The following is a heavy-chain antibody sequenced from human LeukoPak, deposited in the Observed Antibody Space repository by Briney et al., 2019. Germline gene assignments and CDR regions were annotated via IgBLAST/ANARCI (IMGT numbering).Heavy chain of an antibody. J-gene: IGHJ4*02. CDR1: GFSLRTSGMC. CDR2: LDWDDDK. D-gene: IGHD4-17*01. CDR3: ARTATVTNAFDY. Sequence: SGPTLVNPTQTLTLTCTFSGFSLRTSGMCVGWIRQPPEKALELLALLDWDDDKYYSTSLKTRLTISKDHSKSQVVLTMTNRDPGDTATYYCARTATVTNAFDYWGQGTLVTVSS. V-gene: IGHV2-70*01.